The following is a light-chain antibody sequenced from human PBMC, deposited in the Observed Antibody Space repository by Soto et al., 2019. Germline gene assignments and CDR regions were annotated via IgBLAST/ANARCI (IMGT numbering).Light chain of an antibody. Sequence: QSALTQPPSVSGSPGQSVTISCTGTSSDVGTYNRVSWYQEPPGTAPKLMIYEVNNRPSGVPDRFSGSKSGNTASLTIPGLQAEDEADYYCSSYTSSSTLLFGGGTKLTVL. CDR2: EVN. CDR3: SSYTSSSTLL. J-gene: IGLJ2*01. V-gene: IGLV2-18*02. CDR1: SSDVGTYNR.